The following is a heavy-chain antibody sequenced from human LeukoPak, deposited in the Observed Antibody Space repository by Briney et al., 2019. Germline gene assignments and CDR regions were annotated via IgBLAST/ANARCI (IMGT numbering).Heavy chain of an antibody. J-gene: IGHJ4*02. CDR3: ARASTKLPYFDY. CDR2: ISSSSSYI. V-gene: IGHV3-21*01. CDR1: GFTFSSYS. D-gene: IGHD2-8*01. Sequence: NAGGSLRLSCAASGFTFSSYSMNWVRQAPGKGLEWVSSISSSSSYIYYADSVKGRFTISRDNAKNSLYLQMNSLRAEDTAVYYCARASTKLPYFDYWGQGTLVTVSS.